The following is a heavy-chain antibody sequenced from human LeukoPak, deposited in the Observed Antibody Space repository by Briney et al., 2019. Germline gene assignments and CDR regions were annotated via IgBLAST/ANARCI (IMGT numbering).Heavy chain of an antibody. CDR3: ARDMWDRDSSDWYRY. J-gene: IGHJ4*02. D-gene: IGHD6-19*01. CDR2: IYHSGST. Sequence: SETLSLTCTVSGYSISSGYYWGWIRQPPGKGLEWIGSIYHSGSTYYNPSLKSRVTISVDTSKNQFSPKLSSVTAADTAVYYCARDMWDRDSSDWYRYWGQGMLVTVSS. V-gene: IGHV4-38-2*02. CDR1: GYSISSGYY.